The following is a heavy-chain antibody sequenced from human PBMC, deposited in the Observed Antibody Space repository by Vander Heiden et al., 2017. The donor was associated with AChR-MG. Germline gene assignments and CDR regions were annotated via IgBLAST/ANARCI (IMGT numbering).Heavy chain of an antibody. D-gene: IGHD6-13*01. CDR3: ASPHHQQLVPEDYYYYYYMDV. V-gene: IGHV1-69*01. Sequence: QVQLVQSGAEVKKPGSSVKVSCKASGGTFSSYAISWVRQAPGQGLEGMEGIIPIFGTANYAQKFQGRVTITADESTSTAYMELSSLRSEDTAVYYCASPHHQQLVPEDYYYYYYMDVWGKGTTVTVSS. CDR1: GGTFSSYA. J-gene: IGHJ6*03. CDR2: IIPIFGTA.